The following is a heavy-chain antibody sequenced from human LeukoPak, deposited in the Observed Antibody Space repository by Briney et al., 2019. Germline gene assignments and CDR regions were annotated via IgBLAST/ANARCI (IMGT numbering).Heavy chain of an antibody. J-gene: IGHJ3*02. CDR3: ARRRRIAAAGTDAFDI. CDR1: GDSIRSYY. V-gene: IGHV4-59*08. D-gene: IGHD6-13*01. Sequence: SETLSLTCTVSGDSIRSYYWTWIRQPPGKGLEWIGYVYYSGSTNYNPSLKSRVTISADTSTNQFSLKLNSVTAADTAVYYCARRRRIAAAGTDAFDIWGQGTMVTVSS. CDR2: VYYSGST.